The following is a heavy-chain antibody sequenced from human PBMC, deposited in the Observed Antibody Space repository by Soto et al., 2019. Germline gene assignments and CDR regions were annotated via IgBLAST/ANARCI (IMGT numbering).Heavy chain of an antibody. CDR3: ARVDGTY. D-gene: IGHD1-26*01. CDR1: GYSFTSYA. J-gene: IGHJ4*02. Sequence: QVQLVQSGAEGKKPGASVKVSCKASGYSFTSYAIHWVRQAPGQGLEWMGWINTDNGKTKYSQKFQGRVTITRDTSASAAYMQLSSLRSEGTAVYYGARVDGTYWGQGSLVIVSS. CDR2: INTDNGKT. V-gene: IGHV1-3*04.